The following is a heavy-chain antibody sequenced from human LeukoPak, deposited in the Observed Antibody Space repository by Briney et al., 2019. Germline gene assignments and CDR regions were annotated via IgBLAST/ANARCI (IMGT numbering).Heavy chain of an antibody. Sequence: ASVKVSCKASGYTFTGYYMHWVRQAPGQGLEWMGWINPNSGGTNYAQKFQGRVTMTRDTSTTTVNLELSSLRSDDTAVYYCARDLLRVTTSAHGMDVWGQGTTVTVSS. CDR3: ARDLLRVTTSAHGMDV. D-gene: IGHD3-16*01. CDR2: INPNSGGT. CDR1: GYTFTGYY. V-gene: IGHV1-2*02. J-gene: IGHJ6*02.